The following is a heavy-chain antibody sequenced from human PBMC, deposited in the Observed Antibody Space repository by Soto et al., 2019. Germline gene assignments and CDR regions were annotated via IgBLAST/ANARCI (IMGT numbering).Heavy chain of an antibody. Sequence: XGSLRLSCSASGFTFSSSAMSWVRQAPGKGLEWVSAISGSGVTTYYADSVKGRFTISRDNSKDTLYLQMNSLRAEDTAVYYCARGLPGTLGYNWLDPWGHGTLVTVSS. D-gene: IGHD1-7*01. CDR1: GFTFSSSA. V-gene: IGHV3-23*01. J-gene: IGHJ5*02. CDR3: ARGLPGTLGYNWLDP. CDR2: ISGSGVTT.